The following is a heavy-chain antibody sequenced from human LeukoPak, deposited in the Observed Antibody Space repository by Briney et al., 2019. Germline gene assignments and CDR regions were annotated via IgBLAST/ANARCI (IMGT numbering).Heavy chain of an antibody. D-gene: IGHD3-10*01. CDR3: ARLGWHYYGSGFYFDY. V-gene: IGHV4-39*01. CDR1: GGSISSSSYY. Sequence: SETLSLTCTVSGGSISSSSYYWGWIRQPPGKGLEWIGSIYYSGSTYYNPSLKSRVTISVDTSKNQLSLKLSSVTAADTAVYYCARLGWHYYGSGFYFDYWGQGTLVTVSS. CDR2: IYYSGST. J-gene: IGHJ4*02.